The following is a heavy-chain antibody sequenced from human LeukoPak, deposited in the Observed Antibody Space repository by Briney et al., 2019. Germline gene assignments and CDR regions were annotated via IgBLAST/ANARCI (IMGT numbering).Heavy chain of an antibody. Sequence: SETLSLTCTVSGGSISNSYYWGWIRQPPGKGLEWIGSIYYSGSTYYNPSLKSRVTISVDTSKNQFSLKLSSVTAAGTAVYYCARLRYNWILPGPDAFDIWGQATMVTVSS. J-gene: IGHJ3*02. V-gene: IGHV4-39*01. CDR3: ARLRYNWILPGPDAFDI. D-gene: IGHD1-1*01. CDR1: GGSISNSYY. CDR2: IYYSGST.